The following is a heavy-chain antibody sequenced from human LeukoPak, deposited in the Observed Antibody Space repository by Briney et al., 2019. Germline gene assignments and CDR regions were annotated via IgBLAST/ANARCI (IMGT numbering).Heavy chain of an antibody. J-gene: IGHJ5*02. Sequence: SETLSLTCTVSGGSISSYYWTWIRQPPGKGLEWIGYVYYSGSTNYSPSLKSRVTISVDTSKNHFSLKLSSVTAADTAVYYCAREVQDYDILTGYHNWFDPWGQGTLVTVSS. V-gene: IGHV4-59*01. D-gene: IGHD3-9*01. CDR1: GGSISSYY. CDR2: VYYSGST. CDR3: AREVQDYDILTGYHNWFDP.